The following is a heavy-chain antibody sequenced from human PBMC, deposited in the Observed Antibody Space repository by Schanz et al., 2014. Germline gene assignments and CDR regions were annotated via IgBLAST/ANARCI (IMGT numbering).Heavy chain of an antibody. D-gene: IGHD1-1*01. CDR3: ARDTTWRLDL. CDR1: GGSFSGYY. V-gene: IGHV4-59*10. Sequence: QVQLQQWGAGLLKPSETLSLTCGVFGGSFSGYYWNWIRQPAGKGLEWVGRVFPNGITNYNPSLKSRVTISLDTSKNQFSLTLTSLTAADTAVYYCARDTTWRLDLWGRGTLVTVSS. J-gene: IGHJ2*01. CDR2: VFPNGIT.